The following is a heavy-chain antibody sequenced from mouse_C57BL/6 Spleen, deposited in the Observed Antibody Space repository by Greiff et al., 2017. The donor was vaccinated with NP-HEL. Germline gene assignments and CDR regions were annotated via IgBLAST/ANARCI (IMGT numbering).Heavy chain of an antibody. D-gene: IGHD2-4*01. V-gene: IGHV5-17*01. J-gene: IGHJ2*01. Sequence: EVKVEESGGGLVKPGGSLKLSCAASGFTFSDYGMHWVRQAPEKGLEWVAYISSGSSTIYYADTVKGRFTISRDNAKNTLFLQMTSLRSEDTAMYYCARHDYDDYFDYWGQGTTLTVSS. CDR1: GFTFSDYG. CDR2: ISSGSSTI. CDR3: ARHDYDDYFDY.